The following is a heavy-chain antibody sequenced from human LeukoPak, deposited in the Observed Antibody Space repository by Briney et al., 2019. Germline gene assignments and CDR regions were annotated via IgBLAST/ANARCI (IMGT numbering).Heavy chain of an antibody. CDR3: ARRSGRYYYASSGYPY. Sequence: GRSLRLSCAASGFTFSSYAVHWVRQAPGKGLEWVAVISYDGSNKYYADSVKGRFTISRDNSKNTLYLQMNSLRAEDTAVYYCARRSGRYYYASSGYPYWGQGTLVTVSS. CDR1: GFTFSSYA. J-gene: IGHJ4*02. D-gene: IGHD3-22*01. CDR2: ISYDGSNK. V-gene: IGHV3-30-3*01.